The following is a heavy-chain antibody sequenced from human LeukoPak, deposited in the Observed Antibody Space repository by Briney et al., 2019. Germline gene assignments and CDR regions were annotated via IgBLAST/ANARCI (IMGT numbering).Heavy chain of an antibody. D-gene: IGHD6-13*01. J-gene: IGHJ6*03. Sequence: SVKVSCKASGGTFSSYAISWVRQAPGQGLEWMGGIIPIFGTANYAQKFQGRVTITTDESTSTAYMELSSLRSDDTAVYYCARYRQQLVLRYYYYYMDVWGKGTTVTVSS. CDR2: IIPIFGTA. CDR1: GGTFSSYA. CDR3: ARYRQQLVLRYYYYYMDV. V-gene: IGHV1-69*05.